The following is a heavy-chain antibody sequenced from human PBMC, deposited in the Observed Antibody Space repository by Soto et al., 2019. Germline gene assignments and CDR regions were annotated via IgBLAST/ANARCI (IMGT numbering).Heavy chain of an antibody. J-gene: IGHJ3*02. D-gene: IGHD6-19*01. V-gene: IGHV3-11*01. Sequence: PGGSLRLSCAASGFTFSDYYMSWIRQAPGKGLEWVSYISRSGSTIYYADSVKGRFIISRDNAKNSLYLQMNSLRAEDTAVYYCARGRPYSSGWAYDVSDIWGQGTMVTVSS. CDR2: ISRSGSTI. CDR1: GFTFSDYY. CDR3: ARGRPYSSGWAYDVSDI.